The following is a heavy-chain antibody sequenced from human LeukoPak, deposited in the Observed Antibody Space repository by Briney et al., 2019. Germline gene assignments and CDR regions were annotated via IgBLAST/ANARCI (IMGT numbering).Heavy chain of an antibody. Sequence: GGSLRLSCAASGFTFSSYAMSWVRQAPGKGLEGVSAISGSGGSTYYADSVKGRFTISRDNSKNTLYLQMNSLRAEDTAVYYCAKGTTYYYDSSGYSIDYWGQGTLVTVSS. CDR2: ISGSGGST. D-gene: IGHD3-22*01. CDR3: AKGTTYYYDSSGYSIDY. CDR1: GFTFSSYA. J-gene: IGHJ4*02. V-gene: IGHV3-23*01.